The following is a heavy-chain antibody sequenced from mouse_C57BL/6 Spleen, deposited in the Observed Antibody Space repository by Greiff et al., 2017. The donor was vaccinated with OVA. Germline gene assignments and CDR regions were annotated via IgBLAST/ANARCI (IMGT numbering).Heavy chain of an antibody. V-gene: IGHV1-26*01. CDR2: INPNNGGT. Sequence: EVQLQQSGPELVKPGASVKISCKASGYTITDYYMNWVKQSPGKSLEWIGDINPNNGGTNYNQKFKGKATLTVDKSSSTAYMELRSLTSEDSAVYYCARNDYAYYYAMDYWGQGTSVTVSS. CDR1: GYTITDYY. CDR3: ARNDYAYYYAMDY. J-gene: IGHJ4*01. D-gene: IGHD2-4*01.